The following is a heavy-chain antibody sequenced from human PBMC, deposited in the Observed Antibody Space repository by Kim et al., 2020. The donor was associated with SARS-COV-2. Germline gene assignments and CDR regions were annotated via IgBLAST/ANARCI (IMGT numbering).Heavy chain of an antibody. V-gene: IGHV1-69*04. J-gene: IGHJ3*02. Sequence: SVKVSCKASGGTFSSYTISWVRQAPGQGLEWMGRIIPILGIANYAQKFQGRVTITADKSTSTAYMELSSLRSEDTAVYYCARDQNSSGWPVGGDAFDIWGQGTMVTVSS. D-gene: IGHD6-19*01. CDR2: IIPILGIA. CDR3: ARDQNSSGWPVGGDAFDI. CDR1: GGTFSSYT.